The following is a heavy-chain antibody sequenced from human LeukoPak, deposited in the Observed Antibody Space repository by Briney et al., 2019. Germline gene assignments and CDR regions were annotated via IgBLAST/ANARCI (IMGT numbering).Heavy chain of an antibody. CDR3: ARFSFTHYYFDF. J-gene: IGHJ4*02. CDR1: GGSISSSFYY. V-gene: IGHV4-39*01. Sequence: SETLSLTCTVSGGSISSSFYYWGWVRQPPGKGLEWIGSIYYSGSTSYIPSLKSRVTISVDTSKNQFSLKLSSVTAADTAVYYCARFSFTHYYFDFWGQGTLVTVSS. CDR2: IYYSGST.